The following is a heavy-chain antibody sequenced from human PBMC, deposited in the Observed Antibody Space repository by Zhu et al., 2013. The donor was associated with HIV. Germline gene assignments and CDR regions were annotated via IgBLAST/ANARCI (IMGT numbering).Heavy chain of an antibody. Sequence: QVQLVQSGAEVKKPGSSVKVSCKASGGTFSSYAISWVRQAPGQGLEWMGGIIPIFGTANYAQKFQGRVTITADESTSTAYMELSSLRSEDTAVYYCARALTLIAAAGRGNYYYGMDVWGQGTTVTVSS. CDR2: IIPIFGTA. J-gene: IGHJ6*02. D-gene: IGHD6-13*01. V-gene: IGHV1-69*01. CDR1: GGTFSSYA. CDR3: ARALTLIAAAGRGNYYYGMDV.